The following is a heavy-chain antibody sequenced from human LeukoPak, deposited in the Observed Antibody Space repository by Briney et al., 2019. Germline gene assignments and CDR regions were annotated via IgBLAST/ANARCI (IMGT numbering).Heavy chain of an antibody. V-gene: IGHV3-23*01. D-gene: IGHD2-8*02. CDR1: GFAFSVYA. J-gene: IGHJ5*02. Sequence: PGGSLRLSCAASGFAFSVYAMSWVRQAPGKGLEWVSRISGSGYTTYYADSVKGRFTISRDNSKNTLYLQLSTLRAEDTARYYCARYCTDNCYGGLDPWGQGTLVTVSS. CDR3: ARYCTDNCYGGLDP. CDR2: ISGSGYTT.